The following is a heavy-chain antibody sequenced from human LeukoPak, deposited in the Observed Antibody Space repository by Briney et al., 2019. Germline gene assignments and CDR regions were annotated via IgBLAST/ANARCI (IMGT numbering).Heavy chain of an antibody. V-gene: IGHV3-30*18. CDR1: GFTFSSYG. CDR2: ISYDGSNK. J-gene: IGHJ4*02. D-gene: IGHD3-22*01. CDR3: AKDRAPYYYDSSGSFDY. Sequence: GTSLRLSCAASGFTFSSYGMHWVRQAPGKGLEWVAVISYDGSNKYYADSVKGRFTISRDNSKNTLYLQMNSLRAEDTAVYYCAKDRAPYYYDSSGSFDYWGQGTLVAVSS.